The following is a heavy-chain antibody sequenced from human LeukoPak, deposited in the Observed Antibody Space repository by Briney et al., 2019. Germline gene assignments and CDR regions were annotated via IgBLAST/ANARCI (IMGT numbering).Heavy chain of an antibody. Sequence: KIGESLKISCKGSGYSFTNYWIGWVRQMPGKGLEWMGIIYPGDSDTRYSPSFQGQVTISADKSISTAYLQWSSLKASDTAMYYCARRGRSNQAPLDIWGQGTMVTVSS. V-gene: IGHV5-51*01. CDR1: GYSFTNYW. J-gene: IGHJ3*02. D-gene: IGHD3-16*02. CDR2: IYPGDSDT. CDR3: ARRGRSNQAPLDI.